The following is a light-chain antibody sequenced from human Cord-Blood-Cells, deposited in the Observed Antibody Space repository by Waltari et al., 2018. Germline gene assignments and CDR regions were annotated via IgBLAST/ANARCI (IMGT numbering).Light chain of an antibody. V-gene: IGLV2-14*01. CDR3: SSYTSSSTWV. J-gene: IGLJ3*02. CDR2: DVS. CDR1: SSDVGGYNY. Sequence: QSALTQPASVSGSPGQTVTISCTGTSSDVGGYNYVSWYQQTPGKAPKLMLYDVSNRPSGVSNRFSGSKSGNTASLTISGLQAEDEADYYCSSYTSSSTWVFGGGTKLTVL.